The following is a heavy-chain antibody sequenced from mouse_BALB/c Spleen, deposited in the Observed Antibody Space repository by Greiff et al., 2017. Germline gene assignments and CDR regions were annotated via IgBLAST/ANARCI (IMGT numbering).Heavy chain of an antibody. J-gene: IGHJ4*01. CDR1: GFTFSSYT. CDR3: TRDNYGNYESAMDY. CDR2: ISSGGSYT. D-gene: IGHD2-1*01. Sequence: EVKLMESGGGLVKPGGSLKLSCAASGFTFSSYTMSWVRQTPEKRLEWVATISSGGSYTYYPDSVKGRFTISRDNAKNTLYLQMSSLKSEDTAMYYCTRDNYGNYESAMDYWGQGTSVTVSS. V-gene: IGHV5-6-4*01.